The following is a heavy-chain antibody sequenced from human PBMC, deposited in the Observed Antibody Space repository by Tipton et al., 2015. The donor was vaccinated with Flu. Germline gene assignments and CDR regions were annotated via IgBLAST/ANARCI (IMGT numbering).Heavy chain of an antibody. D-gene: IGHD3-3*01. Sequence: SLRLSCAASGFTFSSYEMNWVRQAPGKGLEWLSYISSAGSTISYADSVRGRFTISRDNAKNSLYLQLNSLRAEDTALYYCVTFHDLGHWGQGTLVTVSS. J-gene: IGHJ4*02. CDR2: ISSAGSTI. CDR1: GFTFSSYE. CDR3: VTFHDLGH. V-gene: IGHV3-48*03.